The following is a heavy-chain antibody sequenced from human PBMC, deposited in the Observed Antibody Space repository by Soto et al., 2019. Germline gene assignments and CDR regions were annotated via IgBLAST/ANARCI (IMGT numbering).Heavy chain of an antibody. CDR3: AKGPTYYYDSSGYFDY. CDR2: ISGSGGGT. CDR1: GFTFSRYA. Sequence: GSLRLSCAASGFTFSRYAMSWVRQAPGKGLEWVSAISGSGGGTYYADSVKGRFTISRDNPKNTLYLQMNSLRAEDTAVYYCAKGPTYYYDSSGYFDYWGQGTLVTVSS. V-gene: IGHV3-23*01. D-gene: IGHD3-22*01. J-gene: IGHJ4*02.